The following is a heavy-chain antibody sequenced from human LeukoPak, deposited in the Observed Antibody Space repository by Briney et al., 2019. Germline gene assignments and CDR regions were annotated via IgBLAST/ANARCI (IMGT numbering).Heavy chain of an antibody. CDR3: ARGLRFLYGMDV. V-gene: IGHV4-34*01. CDR1: GGSFSGYY. D-gene: IGHD3-3*01. J-gene: IGHJ6*02. CDR2: INHSGST. Sequence: PSETLSLTCAVYGGSFSGYYWSWIRQPPGKGLEWIGEINHSGSTNYNPSLKSRVTIPVDTSKNQFSLKLGSVTAADTAVYYCARGLRFLYGMDVWGQGTTVTVSS.